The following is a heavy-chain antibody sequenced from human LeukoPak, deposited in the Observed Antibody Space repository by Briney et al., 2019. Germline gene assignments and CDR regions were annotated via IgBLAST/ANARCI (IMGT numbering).Heavy chain of an antibody. J-gene: IGHJ4*02. Sequence: PGGSLRLSCEASGFTFSSYSMSWVRQAPGKGLEWIGRIYTSGSTNYNPSLKSRVTMSVDTSKNQFSLKLSSVTAADTAVYYCAREGGDHGGGFDYWGQGTLVTVSS. CDR2: IYTSGST. CDR3: AREGGDHGGGFDY. V-gene: IGHV4-4*07. D-gene: IGHD3-16*01. CDR1: GFTFSSYS.